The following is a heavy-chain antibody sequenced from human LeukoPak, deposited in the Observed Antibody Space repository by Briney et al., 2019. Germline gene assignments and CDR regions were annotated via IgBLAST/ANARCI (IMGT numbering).Heavy chain of an antibody. V-gene: IGHV1-2*02. CDR1: GYTFTGYY. J-gene: IGHJ4*02. Sequence: ASVEVSCKASGYTFTGYYMHWVRQAPGQGLEWMGWINPNSGGTNYAQKFQGRVTMTRDTSISTAYMELSRLRPDDTAVYYCARASFGVVTTSLDYWGQGTLVTVSS. CDR2: INPNSGGT. D-gene: IGHD3-3*01. CDR3: ARASFGVVTTSLDY.